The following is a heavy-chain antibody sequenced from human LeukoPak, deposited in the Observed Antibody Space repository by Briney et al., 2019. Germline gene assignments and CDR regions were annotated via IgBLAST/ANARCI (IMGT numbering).Heavy chain of an antibody. Sequence: SETLSLTCTVSGGSISSSSYYWGWIRQPPGKGLEWIGSIYYSGSTYYNPSLKSRVTISVDTSKNQFSLKLSSVTAADTAVYYCTRLSRYCSSTSCPEALFHYYYYGMDVWGQGTTVTVSS. J-gene: IGHJ6*02. CDR1: GGSISSSSYY. CDR2: IYYSGST. CDR3: TRLSRYCSSTSCPEALFHYYYYGMDV. D-gene: IGHD2-2*01. V-gene: IGHV4-39*01.